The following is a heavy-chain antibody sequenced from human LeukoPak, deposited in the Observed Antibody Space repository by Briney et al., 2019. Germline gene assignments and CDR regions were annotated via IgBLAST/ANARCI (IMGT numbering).Heavy chain of an antibody. V-gene: IGHV3-30*03. CDR1: GFTFSSYG. Sequence: GGSLRLSCAASGFTFSSYGMHWVRQAPGKGLEWVAVISYDGSNKYYADSVKGRFAISRDNSKNTLYLQMNSLRAEDTAVYYCARAPPGLIYGPGDYWGQGTLVTVSS. J-gene: IGHJ4*02. D-gene: IGHD3-3*02. CDR3: ARAPPGLIYGPGDY. CDR2: ISYDGSNK.